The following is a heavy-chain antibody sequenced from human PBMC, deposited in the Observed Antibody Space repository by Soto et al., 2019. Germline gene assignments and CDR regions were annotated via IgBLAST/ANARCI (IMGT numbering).Heavy chain of an antibody. CDR2: VSGSVDST. CDR3: AKSPSRAPYGMDV. D-gene: IGHD6-6*01. Sequence: EVQLLESGGVLVQPGGSLRLSCAASGFPFSMYAMTRVRQAPGKGLEWVSAVSGSVDSTYYAASVKGRFTISRDNSKKTVYLEMNILRVENTAVYHCAKSPSRAPYGMDVWGQGNTVTVSS. V-gene: IGHV3-23*01. J-gene: IGHJ6*02. CDR1: GFPFSMYA.